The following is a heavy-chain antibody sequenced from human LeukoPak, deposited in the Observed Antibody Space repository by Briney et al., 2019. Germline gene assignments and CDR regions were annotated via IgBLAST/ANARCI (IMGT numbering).Heavy chain of an antibody. V-gene: IGHV3-11*01. D-gene: IGHD5-12*01. CDR1: GFTFKDFY. CDR2: ITSSGNTI. J-gene: IGHJ4*02. CDR3: ARVRPPQRGYRPGELLLFDY. Sequence: GGSLRLSCAASGFTFKDFYMGWIRQAPGKGLEWISYITSSGNTIYYADSVKGRLTISRDNSKNTLYLQMNSLRAEDTAVYYCARVRPPQRGYRPGELLLFDYWGQGTLVTVSS.